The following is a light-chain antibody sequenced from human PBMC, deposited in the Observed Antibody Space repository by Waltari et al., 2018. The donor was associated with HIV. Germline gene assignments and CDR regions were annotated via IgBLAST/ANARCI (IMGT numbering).Light chain of an antibody. CDR1: SSNIGNNY. J-gene: IGLJ3*02. V-gene: IGLV1-51*02. CDR2: ENH. CDR3: GTWDSSLVRV. Sequence: QSVLTQPPSVSAAPGQKVTISCSGSSSNIGNNYESWYQQLPRTAPKLRRHENHKRPPGVPARLSGSKPGTSATLGITGLHTGDEADYYCGTWDSSLVRVFGGGTKLTVL.